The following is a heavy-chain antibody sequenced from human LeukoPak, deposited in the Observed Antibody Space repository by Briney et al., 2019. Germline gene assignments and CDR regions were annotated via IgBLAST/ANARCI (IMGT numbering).Heavy chain of an antibody. CDR3: ARAGPWQIDP. CDR2: IFYSAST. J-gene: IGHJ5*02. D-gene: IGHD3-10*01. Sequence: SETLSLTCTVSGGSINSYYWNWIRQPPGKGLEWIGHIFYSASTNYNPSLKSRVTISVDRSKQQLSLKVTSVTAADTAIYYCARAGPWQIDPWGQGTLVTVSS. V-gene: IGHV4-59*01. CDR1: GGSINSYY.